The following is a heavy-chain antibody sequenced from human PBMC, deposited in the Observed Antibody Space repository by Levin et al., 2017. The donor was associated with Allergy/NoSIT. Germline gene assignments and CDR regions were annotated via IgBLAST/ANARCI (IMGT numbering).Heavy chain of an antibody. CDR3: ARGQNPGYCSGGSCYLSFDY. D-gene: IGHD2-15*01. Sequence: ASVKVSCKASGYTFTGYYMHWVRQAPGQGLEWMGWINPNSGGTNYAQKFQGRVTMTRDTSISTAYMELSRLRSDDTAVYYCARGQNPGYCSGGSCYLSFDYWGQGTLVTVSS. CDR2: INPNSGGT. V-gene: IGHV1-2*02. CDR1: GYTFTGYY. J-gene: IGHJ4*02.